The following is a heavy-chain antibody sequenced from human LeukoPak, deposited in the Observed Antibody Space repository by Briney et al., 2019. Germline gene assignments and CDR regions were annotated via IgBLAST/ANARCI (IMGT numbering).Heavy chain of an antibody. CDR2: IHHSGST. Sequence: SETLSLTCGVSGGSISSYYWSWIRQPPGKRLEWIGDIHHSGSTHYNPSLKSRVTISMDTSKNQFSLKLSSVTAADTAVYCCARETSWLGGDAFDIWGPGTMVSVSS. CDR3: ARETSWLGGDAFDI. V-gene: IGHV4-59*01. CDR1: GGSISSYY. D-gene: IGHD2-2*01. J-gene: IGHJ3*02.